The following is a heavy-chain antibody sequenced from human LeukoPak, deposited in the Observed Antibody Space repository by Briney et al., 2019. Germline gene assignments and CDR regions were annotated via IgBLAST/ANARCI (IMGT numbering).Heavy chain of an antibody. CDR2: ISGSGGTT. V-gene: IGHV3-23*01. Sequence: PGGSLRLSCAASGFTFSSYAMSWVRQAPGKGLEWVSTISGSGGTTYYADSVKGRFSISRDNSKNTLSLQMKSLRDEDTAVYYCARDQVGPAQNRFDNWGQGTLVTVSS. J-gene: IGHJ4*02. CDR1: GFTFSSYA. D-gene: IGHD1-26*01. CDR3: ARDQVGPAQNRFDN.